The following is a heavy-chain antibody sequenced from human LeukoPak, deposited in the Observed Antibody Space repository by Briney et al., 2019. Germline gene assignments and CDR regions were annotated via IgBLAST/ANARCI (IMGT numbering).Heavy chain of an antibody. D-gene: IGHD2-15*01. J-gene: IGHJ4*02. CDR1: GFTFSSYW. CDR2: IKQDGSEK. Sequence: PGGSLRLSCAASGFTFSSYWMSWVRQAPGKGLEWVANIKQDGSEKYYVDSVKGRFTISRDNAKNSLYLQMNSLRAEDTAVYYCARDLGYCSGGSCYLVDYWGQGTLVTVSS. V-gene: IGHV3-7*01. CDR3: ARDLGYCSGGSCYLVDY.